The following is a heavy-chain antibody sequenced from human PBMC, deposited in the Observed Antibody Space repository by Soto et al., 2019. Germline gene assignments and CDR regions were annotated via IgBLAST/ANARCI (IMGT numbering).Heavy chain of an antibody. V-gene: IGHV3-30-3*01. CDR2: ISYDGSEK. D-gene: IGHD3-9*01. CDR1: GFSFTHFA. CDR3: TRDRDEILTGYHDY. J-gene: IGHJ4*02. Sequence: PGGSLRLSCAASGFSFTHFALHWVRRAPGKGLEWVALISYDGSEKYYTDSVKGRFTISRDNSKNTLYLQMNSLRAEDTAVYFCTRDRDEILTGYHDYWGQGTLVTVSS.